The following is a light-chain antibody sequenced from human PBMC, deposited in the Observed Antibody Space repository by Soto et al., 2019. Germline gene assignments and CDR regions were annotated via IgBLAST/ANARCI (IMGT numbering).Light chain of an antibody. CDR3: QQYFNWPPLT. CDR2: DAS. V-gene: IGKV3-11*01. CDR1: RSVSSY. J-gene: IGKJ4*01. Sequence: EIVLTQSPATLSLSPGESATLSCRATRSVSSYLAWYQQKPGQVPRLLIYDASSRPTDIPARFSGSGSGTDFTLTISSLEPEDFALYYCQQYFNWPPLTFGGGTRVDIK.